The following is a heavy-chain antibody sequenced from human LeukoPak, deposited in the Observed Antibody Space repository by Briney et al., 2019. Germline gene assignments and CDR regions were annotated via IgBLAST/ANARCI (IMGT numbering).Heavy chain of an antibody. J-gene: IGHJ4*02. D-gene: IGHD1-1*01. CDR3: AREVTTVAWHGPFDY. CDR2: IGSSSFTI. Sequence: GGSLRLSCAASGFTFSSYSMSWVRQAPGKGLEWVSYIGSSSFTIYYADSVKGRFTISRDNAKNSLYLQMNSLRAEDTAVYYCAREVTTVAWHGPFDYWGQGTLVTVSS. V-gene: IGHV3-48*01. CDR1: GFTFSSYS.